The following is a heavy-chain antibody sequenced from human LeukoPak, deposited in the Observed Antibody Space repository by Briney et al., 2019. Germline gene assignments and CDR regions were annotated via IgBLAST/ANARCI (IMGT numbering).Heavy chain of an antibody. CDR1: GYTFTSYG. V-gene: IGHV1-18*01. CDR3: ASQVTGSGEAFDI. CDR2: ISAYNGNT. J-gene: IGHJ3*02. Sequence: ASVKVSCKASGYTFTSYGISWVRQAPGQGLEWMGWISAYNGNTNYAQKFQGRVTMTRNTSISTAYMELSSLRSEDTAVYYCASQVTGSGEAFDIWGQGTMVTVSS. D-gene: IGHD1-26*01.